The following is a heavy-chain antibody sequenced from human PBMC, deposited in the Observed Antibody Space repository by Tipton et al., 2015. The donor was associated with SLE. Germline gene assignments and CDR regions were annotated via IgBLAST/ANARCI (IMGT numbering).Heavy chain of an antibody. V-gene: IGHV3-33*01. CDR1: GFTFSSYG. Sequence: SLRLSCAASGFTFSSYGMHWVRQAPGKGLEWVAVIWYDGSNKYYADSVKGRFTISRDNSKNTLYLQMNSLRAEDTAVYYCARGSGYSPGRAFDIWGQGTMVTVSS. D-gene: IGHD5-18*01. CDR2: IWYDGSNK. J-gene: IGHJ3*02. CDR3: ARGSGYSPGRAFDI.